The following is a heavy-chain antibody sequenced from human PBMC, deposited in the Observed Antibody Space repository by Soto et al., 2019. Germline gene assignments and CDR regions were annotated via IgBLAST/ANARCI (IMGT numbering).Heavy chain of an antibody. CDR2: ISANNGNT. V-gene: IGHV1-18*01. CDR1: GYTFTSYT. J-gene: IGHJ5*02. CDR3: ARSLPWFDP. Sequence: QVSLVHSETEVKKPGASVNVSCKASGYTFTSYTISWVRQAPGQGLEWMGWISANNGNTEFAQKFQDRLTMIADTTTSTAYLELRSLRPDDTAVYYCARSLPWFDPWGQGTLVAVSS.